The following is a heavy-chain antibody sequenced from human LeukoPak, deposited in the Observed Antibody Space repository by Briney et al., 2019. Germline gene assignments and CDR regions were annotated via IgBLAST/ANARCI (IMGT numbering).Heavy chain of an antibody. D-gene: IGHD4-11*01. Sequence: PGGSLRLSCAASGFSFDYYGMHWVRQGPGTGLEWVAFIHSDGNDKYYGDSVKGRFTISRDISKNTLYLQMISLRAEDTGVYYCAKDRTPVYGNFDVDAFDVWGQGTVVTVSS. V-gene: IGHV3-30*02. J-gene: IGHJ3*01. CDR3: AKDRTPVYGNFDVDAFDV. CDR1: GFSFDYYG. CDR2: IHSDGNDK.